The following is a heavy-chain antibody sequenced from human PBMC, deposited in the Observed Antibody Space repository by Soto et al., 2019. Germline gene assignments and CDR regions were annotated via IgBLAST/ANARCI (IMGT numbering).Heavy chain of an antibody. CDR1: GGSISSYY. D-gene: IGHD6-13*01. CDR3: ARQGIAAGFDY. V-gene: IGHV4-59*01. Sequence: PSETLSLTCTVSGGSISSYYWSWIRQPPGKGLEWIGYIYYSGSTNYNPSLKSRVTISADTSKNQFSLKLSSVTAADTAVYYCARQGIAAGFDYWGQGTLVTVSS. J-gene: IGHJ4*02. CDR2: IYYSGST.